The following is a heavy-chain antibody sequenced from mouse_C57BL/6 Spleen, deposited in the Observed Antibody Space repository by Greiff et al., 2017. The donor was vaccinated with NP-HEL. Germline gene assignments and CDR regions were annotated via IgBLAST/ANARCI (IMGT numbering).Heavy chain of an antibody. D-gene: IGHD1-1*01. Sequence: VKLQQPGAELVKPGASVKMSCKASGYTFTSYWITWVKQRPGQGLEWIGDIYPGSGSTNYNEKFKSKATLTVDTSSSTAYMQLSSLTSEDSAVYYRAREGYYGSSSYYFDYWGQGTTLTVSS. J-gene: IGHJ2*01. V-gene: IGHV1-55*01. CDR3: AREGYYGSSSYYFDY. CDR1: GYTFTSYW. CDR2: IYPGSGST.